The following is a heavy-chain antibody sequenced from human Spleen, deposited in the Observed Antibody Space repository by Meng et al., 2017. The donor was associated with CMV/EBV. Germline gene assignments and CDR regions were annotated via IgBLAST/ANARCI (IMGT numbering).Heavy chain of an antibody. CDR1: FTFRSFG. V-gene: IGHV3-30*02. J-gene: IGHJ4*02. CDR3: AKDRSEGVVVAAVPLDV. CDR2: IRFDGRNK. D-gene: IGHD2-2*01. Sequence: FTFRSFGMHWVRQAPGKGLEWMAFIRFDGRNKFYADSVKARFTISRDNDKNMVFLEMNSLRTEDTAVYFCAKDRSEGVVVAAVPLDVWGQGRLVTVSS.